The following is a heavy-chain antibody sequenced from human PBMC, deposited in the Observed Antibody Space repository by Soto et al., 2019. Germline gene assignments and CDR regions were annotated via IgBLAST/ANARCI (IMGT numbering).Heavy chain of an antibody. J-gene: IGHJ5*02. CDR3: AKASGRSWYNWFAP. CDR2: IVPLFGTT. Sequence: QVQLVQSGAEVKKPGSSVKVSCTASGGNFTSYAISWVRQAPGQGLEFMGGIVPLFGTTNYAHKFRGRVTVTADGSTSTVFMEMSSLRSEDTAVYYCAKASGRSWYNWFAPWGQGTLVTVST. V-gene: IGHV1-69*01. CDR1: GGNFTSYA. D-gene: IGHD6-13*01.